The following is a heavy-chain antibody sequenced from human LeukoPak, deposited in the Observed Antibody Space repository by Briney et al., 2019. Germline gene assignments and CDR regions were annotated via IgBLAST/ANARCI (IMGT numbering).Heavy chain of an antibody. J-gene: IGHJ4*02. D-gene: IGHD3-3*01. CDR1: GFIFTNYF. CDR3: ATDRGWRTSGYYLYYFEY. Sequence: GGSLRLSCAASGFIFTNYFMSWVRQAPGKGLEWVASIRHDGSEKYYVDSVRGRFTISRDNTMNSLYLQMSSLRAEDTAVYYCATDRGWRTSGYYLYYFEYWGQGTLVTYSS. V-gene: IGHV3-7*01. CDR2: IRHDGSEK.